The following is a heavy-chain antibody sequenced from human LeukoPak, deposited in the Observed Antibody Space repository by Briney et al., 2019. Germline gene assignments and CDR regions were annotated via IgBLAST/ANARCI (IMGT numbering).Heavy chain of an antibody. CDR3: ARDGFVGAADY. D-gene: IGHD6-13*01. CDR2: ISSSGTI. CDR1: GFTFSDYH. V-gene: IGHV3-69-1*01. J-gene: IGHJ4*02. Sequence: GGSLRLSCAASGFTFSDYHMSWIRQAPGKGLEWISYISSSGTIYYADSVKGRFTISRDNAKNSLFLQMNSLRVEDTAVFYCARDGFVGAADYWGQGTLVTVSS.